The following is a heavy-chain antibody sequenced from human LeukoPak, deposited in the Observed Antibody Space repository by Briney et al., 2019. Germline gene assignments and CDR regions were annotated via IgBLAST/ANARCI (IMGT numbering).Heavy chain of an antibody. D-gene: IGHD4-17*01. V-gene: IGHV4-61*02. J-gene: IGHJ6*02. Sequence: TSSQTLSLTCTVSGCSISSGSYDWGWLRQPGGKGLEGIGRIYTSGSTNDTPSLKSRVTISVDPSKNHFSLKLSSVTAADTAVYYCARDYADYYYGMDDWGQGTTVTVSS. CDR3: ARDYADYYYGMDD. CDR1: GCSISSGSYD. CDR2: IYTSGST.